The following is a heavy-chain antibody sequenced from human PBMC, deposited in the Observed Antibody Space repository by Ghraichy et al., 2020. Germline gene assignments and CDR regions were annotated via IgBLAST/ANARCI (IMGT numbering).Heavy chain of an antibody. J-gene: IGHJ4*02. D-gene: IGHD3-3*01. V-gene: IGHV3-23*01. CDR1: GFTFSSYA. CDR3: AKDPGAYYDFWSGYYPIGGLDY. Sequence: GGSLRLSCAASGFTFSSYAMSWVRQAPGKGLEWVSAISGSGGSTYYADSVKGRFTISRDNSKNTLYLQMNSLRAEDTAVYYCAKDPGAYYDFWSGYYPIGGLDYWGQGTLVTVSS. CDR2: ISGSGGST.